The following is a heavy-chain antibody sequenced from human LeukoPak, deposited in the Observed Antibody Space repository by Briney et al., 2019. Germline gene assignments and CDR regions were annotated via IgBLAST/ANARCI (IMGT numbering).Heavy chain of an antibody. CDR1: GGSISSYY. CDR3: ARAPYGDYGLLDY. J-gene: IGHJ4*02. Sequence: KPSETLSLTCTVSGGSISSYYWSWIRQPPGKGLEWIGYIYYSGSTNYNPSLKSRVTISVDTSKNRFSLKLSSVTAADTAVYYCARAPYGDYGLLDYWGQGTLVTVSS. D-gene: IGHD4-17*01. V-gene: IGHV4-59*01. CDR2: IYYSGST.